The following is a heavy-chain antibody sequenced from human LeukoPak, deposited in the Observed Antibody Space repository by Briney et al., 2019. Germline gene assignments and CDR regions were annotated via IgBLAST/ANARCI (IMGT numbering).Heavy chain of an antibody. CDR1: GYTFTSYA. CDR2: INAGNGNT. Sequence: ASVKVCCKASGYTFTSYAMHWVRQAPGQRLEWMGWINAGNGNTKYSQKFQGRVTITRVTSASTAYMELSSLRSEDTAVYYCARARTMVRGVIITGYYYGMDVWGKGTTVTVSS. J-gene: IGHJ6*04. CDR3: ARARTMVRGVIITGYYYGMDV. D-gene: IGHD3-10*01. V-gene: IGHV1-3*01.